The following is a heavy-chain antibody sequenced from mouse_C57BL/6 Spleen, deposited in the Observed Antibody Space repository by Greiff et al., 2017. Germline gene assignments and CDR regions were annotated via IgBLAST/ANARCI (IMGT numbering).Heavy chain of an antibody. CDR1: GFTFSSYA. J-gene: IGHJ4*01. CDR2: ISDGGSYT. CDR3: ARDNSNYGGARDY. V-gene: IGHV5-4*01. D-gene: IGHD2-5*01. Sequence: EVQLVESGGGLVKPGGSLKLSCAASGFTFSSYAMSWVRQTPEQRLEWVATISDGGSYTYYPDNVKGRVTISRDNAKNKLYLQMSHLKSEDTAMYYGARDNSNYGGARDYWGQGTSVTVSS.